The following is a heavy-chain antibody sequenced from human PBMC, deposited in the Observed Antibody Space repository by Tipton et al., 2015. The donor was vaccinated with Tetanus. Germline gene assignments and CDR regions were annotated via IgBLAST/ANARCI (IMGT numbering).Heavy chain of an antibody. D-gene: IGHD2-2*01. CDR3: AKGVVTYQLLSRHYYGMDV. CDR2: ISWNSGSI. CDR1: GFTFDDYA. V-gene: IGHV3-9*01. J-gene: IGHJ6*02. Sequence: RSLRLSCAASGFTFDDYAMHWVRQAPGKGLEWVSGISWNSGSIGYADSVKGRFTISRDNAKNTLYLQMNSLRAEDTAVYYCAKGVVTYQLLSRHYYGMDVWGQGTTVTVSS.